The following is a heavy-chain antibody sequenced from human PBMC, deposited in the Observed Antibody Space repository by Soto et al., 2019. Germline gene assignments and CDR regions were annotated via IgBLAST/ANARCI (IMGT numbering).Heavy chain of an antibody. D-gene: IGHD3-16*01. CDR1: GGSITSSY. J-gene: IGHJ4*02. V-gene: IGHV4-4*07. Sequence: PSETLSLTCTVSGGSITSSYWSWIRQPAGKGLEWIGRISRSGVTKYNPSLKTRVTMSVDTSNNQFSLHLTSVTAADTAVYYCAKSLGAFGDYWGQGAQVTVSS. CDR2: ISRSGVT. CDR3: AKSLGAFGDY.